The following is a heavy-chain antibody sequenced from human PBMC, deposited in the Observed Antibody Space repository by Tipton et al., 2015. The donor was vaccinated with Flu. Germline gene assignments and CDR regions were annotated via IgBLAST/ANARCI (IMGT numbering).Heavy chain of an antibody. CDR1: GFTFSSYD. CDR3: ARGPLPDSNWYNGMDV. D-gene: IGHD6-13*01. J-gene: IGHJ6*02. Sequence: SLRLSCAASGFTFSSYDMHWVRQTTGKGLEWVSGIGSAGDTYYVDSVKGRFTISRDNAKNSLYLQMNSLRAGDTAVYYCARGPLPDSNWYNGMDVWGQGTTVTVSS. V-gene: IGHV3-13*01. CDR2: IGSAGDT.